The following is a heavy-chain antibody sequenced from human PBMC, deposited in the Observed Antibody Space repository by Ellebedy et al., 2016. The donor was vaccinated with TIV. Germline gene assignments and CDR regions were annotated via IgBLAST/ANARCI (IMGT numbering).Heavy chain of an antibody. V-gene: IGHV3-7*01. CDR1: GFSFSSYW. D-gene: IGHD3-10*01. CDR2: IKQEGYEQ. Sequence: GESLKISCVASGFSFSSYWMSWVRQTPGKGLEWVASIKQEGYEQSYVDSVEGRFIISRDNAKSSLYLQMTSLRVEDTAVYYCARDQGWAMPGSTRFDYWGQGTLVTVSS. J-gene: IGHJ4*02. CDR3: ARDQGWAMPGSTRFDY.